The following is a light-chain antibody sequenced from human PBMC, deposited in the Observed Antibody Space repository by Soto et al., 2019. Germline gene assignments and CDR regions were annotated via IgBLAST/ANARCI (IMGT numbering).Light chain of an antibody. CDR2: STD. Sequence: QTVVTQEPSFSVSPGGTVTLTCGLSSGSVSTNYYPSWYQQTPGQSPRTLIYSTDIRSSGVPDRFSGSILGNKAALTITGAQADDESGYFCVLYMGSGIPPVFGGGTQLTV. V-gene: IGLV8-61*01. J-gene: IGLJ3*02. CDR1: SGSVSTNYY. CDR3: VLYMGSGIPPV.